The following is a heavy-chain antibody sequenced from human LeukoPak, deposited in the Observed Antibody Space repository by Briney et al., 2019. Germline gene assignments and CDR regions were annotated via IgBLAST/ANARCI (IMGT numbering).Heavy chain of an antibody. CDR2: IYPGDSDT. D-gene: IGHD3-22*01. V-gene: IGHV5-51*01. CDR3: ASSAYYDSSGYYYAFDY. J-gene: IGHJ4*02. Sequence: GESLRISCKGSGYSFTSYWIGWVRQMPGKGLEWMGIIYPGDSDTRYSPSFQGQVTISADKSISTAYMQWSSLKASDTAMYYCASSAYYDSSGYYYAFDYWGQGTLVTVSS. CDR1: GYSFTSYW.